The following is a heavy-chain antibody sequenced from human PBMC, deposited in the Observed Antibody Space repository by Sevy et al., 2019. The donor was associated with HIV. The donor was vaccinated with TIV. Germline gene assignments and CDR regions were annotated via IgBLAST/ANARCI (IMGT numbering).Heavy chain of an antibody. V-gene: IGHV3-33*01. Sequence: GGSLRLSCAASGFTFSSYGMHWVRQAPDKGLEWVAVIWYDGSNKYYADSVKGRFTISRDNSKNTLYLQMNSLRAEDTAVYYCARDYTAAADYWGQGTLVTVSS. J-gene: IGHJ4*02. D-gene: IGHD6-13*01. CDR1: GFTFSSYG. CDR2: IWYDGSNK. CDR3: ARDYTAAADY.